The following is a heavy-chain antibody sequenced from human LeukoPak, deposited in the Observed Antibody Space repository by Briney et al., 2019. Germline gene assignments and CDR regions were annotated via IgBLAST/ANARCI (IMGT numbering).Heavy chain of an antibody. D-gene: IGHD6-19*01. CDR1: GFTFSTYW. Sequence: PGGSLRLSCAASGFTFSTYWMHWVRQAPGKGLVWVSHINVDGSGATYADSVKGRFTISRDNAKNTLYLHMNSLRAEDTAVYYCARATRIYSSGWYYSFDYWGRGTLVTVSS. V-gene: IGHV3-74*01. CDR3: ARATRIYSSGWYYSFDY. CDR2: INVDGSGA. J-gene: IGHJ4*02.